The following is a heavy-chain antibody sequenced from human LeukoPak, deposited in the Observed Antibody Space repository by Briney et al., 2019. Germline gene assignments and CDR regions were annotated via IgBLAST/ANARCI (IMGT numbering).Heavy chain of an antibody. CDR2: IYYSGST. J-gene: IGHJ4*02. CDR1: GGSISSSSYY. V-gene: IGHV4-39*07. Sequence: PSETLSLTCTVSGGSISSSSYYWGWIRQPPGKGLEWIGSIYYSGSTYYNPSLKSRVTISVDTSKNQFSLKLSSVTAADTAVYYCARDPSSSGWYPPAYYFDYWGQGTLVTVSS. CDR3: ARDPSSSGWYPPAYYFDY. D-gene: IGHD6-19*01.